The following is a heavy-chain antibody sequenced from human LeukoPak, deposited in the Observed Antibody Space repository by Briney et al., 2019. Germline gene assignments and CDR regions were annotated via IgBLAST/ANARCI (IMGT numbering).Heavy chain of an antibody. CDR1: GYTFTGYY. D-gene: IGHD3-22*01. CDR3: ARGGYYDSSGNY. Sequence: ASVKVSCKASGYTFTGYYMHWVRQAPGQGLEWMGRINPNSGGTNYAQKFQGRVTMTRDTSISTAYMGLSSLRSDDTAVYYCARGGYYDSSGNYWGQGTLVTVSS. V-gene: IGHV1-2*06. CDR2: INPNSGGT. J-gene: IGHJ4*02.